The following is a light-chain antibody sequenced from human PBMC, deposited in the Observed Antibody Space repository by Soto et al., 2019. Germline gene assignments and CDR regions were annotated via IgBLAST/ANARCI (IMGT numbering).Light chain of an antibody. Sequence: QSALTQPASVSGSPGQSITIFCTGTSSDVGGYNYVSWYQQHPGKAPKLMIYDVSNRPSGVSNRFSGSKSGNTASLTISGLQAEDEADYYCSSYTRSSPLGEVFGTGTKLTVL. CDR3: SSYTRSSPLGEV. J-gene: IGLJ1*01. CDR2: DVS. V-gene: IGLV2-14*03. CDR1: SSDVGGYNY.